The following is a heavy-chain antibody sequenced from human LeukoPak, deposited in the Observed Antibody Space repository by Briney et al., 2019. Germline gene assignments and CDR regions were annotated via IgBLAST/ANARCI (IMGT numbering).Heavy chain of an antibody. CDR2: IFYTGRA. CDR1: RGSISPDH. Sequence: SETLSLTCTVSRGSISPDHCAWIRQPPGKGLEWIGYIFYTGRASYNPPLEGRATLTVDMSKNQVSLKLRSVTAADTATYYCARLVDGANTRVDSWGQGTLVTVFS. J-gene: IGHJ4*02. D-gene: IGHD4/OR15-4a*01. CDR3: ARLVDGANTRVDS. V-gene: IGHV4-59*08.